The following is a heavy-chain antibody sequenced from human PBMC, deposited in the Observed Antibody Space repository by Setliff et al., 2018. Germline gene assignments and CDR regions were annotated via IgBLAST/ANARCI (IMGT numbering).Heavy chain of an antibody. CDR3: ARDRQYCSSPTCYSSYFYYYGMDV. D-gene: IGHD2-2*02. V-gene: IGHV4-34*01. Sequence: GSLRLSCAASGFSFSNHNMNWFRQIPGKGLEWIGEIYHSGSTNYNPSLKSRVTISVDTSKNQFSLKLSSVTAADTAVYYCARDRQYCSSPTCYSSYFYYYGMDVWGQGTTVTV. J-gene: IGHJ6*02. CDR2: IYHSGST. CDR1: GFSFSNHN.